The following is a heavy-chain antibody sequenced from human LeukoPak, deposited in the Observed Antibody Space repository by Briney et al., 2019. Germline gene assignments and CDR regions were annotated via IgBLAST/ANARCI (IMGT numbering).Heavy chain of an antibody. Sequence: ASVKVSCKASGYTFIGHYMHWVRQAPGQGLEWMGWINANSGGTNYALKFQGRVTMTRDTSISKADMELGRLRSDDTAVYYCARDRCSSTNCTYYDFWSGRGGEHAFDIWGQGTMVTVSS. CDR3: ARDRCSSTNCTYYDFWSGRGGEHAFDI. CDR2: INANSGGT. D-gene: IGHD3-3*01. CDR1: GYTFIGHY. J-gene: IGHJ3*02. V-gene: IGHV1-2*02.